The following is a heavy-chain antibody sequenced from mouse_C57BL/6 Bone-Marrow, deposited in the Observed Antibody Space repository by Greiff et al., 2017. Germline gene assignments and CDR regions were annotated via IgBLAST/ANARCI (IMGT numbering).Heavy chain of an antibody. CDR2: INPNNGGT. CDR3: ARMEDY. J-gene: IGHJ4*01. Sequence: EVQVVESGPELVKPGASVKISCKASGYTFTDYYMNWVKQSHGKSLEWIGDINPNNGGTSYNQKFKGKATLTVDKSSSTAYMELRSLTSEDSAVYYCARMEDYWGQGTSVTVSS. V-gene: IGHV1-26*01. CDR1: GYTFTDYY.